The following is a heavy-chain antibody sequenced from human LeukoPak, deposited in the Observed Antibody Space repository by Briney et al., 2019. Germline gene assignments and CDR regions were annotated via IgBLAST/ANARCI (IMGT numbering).Heavy chain of an antibody. Sequence: AGGSLRLSCAASGFTFSSYAMHWVRQAPGKGLEWISYISSSGDTKYYADSVKGRFTISRDNAKNSLYLQMNSLRGEDAAVYYCARIRGYYCDYWGQGTLVTVSS. J-gene: IGHJ4*02. V-gene: IGHV3-48*03. CDR2: ISSSGDTK. CDR1: GFTFSSYA. CDR3: ARIRGYYCDY.